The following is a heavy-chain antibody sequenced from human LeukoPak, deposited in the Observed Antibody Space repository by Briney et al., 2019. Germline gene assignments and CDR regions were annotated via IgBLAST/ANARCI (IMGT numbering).Heavy chain of an antibody. CDR1: GYTFTGYY. V-gene: IGHV1-2*02. CDR2: INHNSGGT. D-gene: IGHD3/OR15-3a*01. J-gene: IGHJ4*02. Sequence: ASVKVSCKASGYTFTGYYMHWVRQAPGQGLEWMGWINHNSGGTNYAQKFQGRVTMTRDTSISTAYMELSRLRSDDTAVYYCARGRDWSTIYYWGQGTLVTVSS. CDR3: ARGRDWSTIYY.